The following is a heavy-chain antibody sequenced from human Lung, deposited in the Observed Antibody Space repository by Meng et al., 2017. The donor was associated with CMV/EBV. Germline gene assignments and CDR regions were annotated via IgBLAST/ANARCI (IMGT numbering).Heavy chain of an antibody. CDR3: ARTPRGYSFGYSAFYLAS. Sequence: GESLKISCAASGFTFNIFEMNWVRQTPGKGLEWVAYINDATNSKFYADSVKGRFTISRDNAQNSLFLQMNSLRVEDTAIYYCARTPRGYSFGYSAFYLASWGQGSLVTVSS. D-gene: IGHD3-22*01. V-gene: IGHV3-48*03. CDR2: INDATNSK. CDR1: GFTFNIFE. J-gene: IGHJ4*02.